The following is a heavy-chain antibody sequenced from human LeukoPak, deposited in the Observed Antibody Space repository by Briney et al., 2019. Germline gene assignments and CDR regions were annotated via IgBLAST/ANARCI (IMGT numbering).Heavy chain of an antibody. V-gene: IGHV3-64D*06. CDR2: ISSNGGST. Sequence: SGGSLRLSCSASGFTFSTYAMHWVRQAPGKGLEYVSAISSNGGSTYYADSVKGRFTISRDNSKNTLYLQMSSLRAEDTAVCYCVKDYYGSGSYLGSQYFDYWGQGTLVTVSS. CDR3: VKDYYGSGSYLGSQYFDY. D-gene: IGHD3-10*01. CDR1: GFTFSTYA. J-gene: IGHJ4*02.